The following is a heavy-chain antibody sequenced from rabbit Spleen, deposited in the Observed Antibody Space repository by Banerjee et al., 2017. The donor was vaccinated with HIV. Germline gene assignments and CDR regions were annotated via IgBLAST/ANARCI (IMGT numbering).Heavy chain of an antibody. CDR3: ARGDYNNDWGDL. J-gene: IGHJ6*01. Sequence: QEQLEESGGDLVKPGASLTLTCTASGFTLSSYWMCWVRQAPGKGLEWIGCFGSGSNGETYYATWAKGRFAISRASSTVDLKMTSLTAADTATYFCARGDYNNDWGDLWGPGTLVTVS. CDR2: FGSGSNGET. CDR1: GFTLSSYW. V-gene: IGHV1S45*01. D-gene: IGHD2-1*01.